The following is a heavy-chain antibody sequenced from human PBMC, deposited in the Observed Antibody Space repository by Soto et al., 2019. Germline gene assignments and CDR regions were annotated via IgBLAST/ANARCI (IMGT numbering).Heavy chain of an antibody. CDR1: GFTFSSYW. CDR3: ARVGCSGGACYNY. J-gene: IGHJ4*02. CDR2: IKPDGSEK. D-gene: IGHD2-15*01. V-gene: IGHV3-7*04. Sequence: EVQLVESGGGLVQPGGSLRLSCAASGFTFSSYWMSWVRQAPGKGLEWVANIKPDGSEKHYVDSVKGRITISRDNATNSLYLQMNSLRAEDTAVYYCARVGCSGGACYNYWGQGTLVTVSS.